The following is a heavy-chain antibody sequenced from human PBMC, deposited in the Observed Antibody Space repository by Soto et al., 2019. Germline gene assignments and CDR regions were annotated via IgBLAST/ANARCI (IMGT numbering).Heavy chain of an antibody. J-gene: IGHJ6*02. Sequence: SVKVSCKASGFTFTSSAMQWVRQARGQRLEWIGWIVVGSGNTNYAQKFQERVTITRDMSTSTAYMELSSLRSEDTAVYYCAAGSCCSDCSAYFHYYGMDVWGQGTTVTVS. CDR2: IVVGSGNT. CDR3: AAGSCCSDCSAYFHYYGMDV. D-gene: IGHD2-21*02. V-gene: IGHV1-58*02. CDR1: GFTFTSSA.